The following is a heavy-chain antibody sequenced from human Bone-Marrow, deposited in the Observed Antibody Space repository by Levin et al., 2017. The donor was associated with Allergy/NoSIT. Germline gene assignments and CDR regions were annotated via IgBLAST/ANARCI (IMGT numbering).Heavy chain of an antibody. Sequence: SCTVSGDSISRYYWSWIRQPPGKGLEWIGYIYYSGSTNYNPSLKSRVTISVDTSKNQFSLDLNFVTAADTAVYYCARDAQTSPTRDYGMHVWGQGTTVTVSS. J-gene: IGHJ6*02. CDR2: IYYSGST. V-gene: IGHV4-59*01. CDR3: ARDAQTSPTRDYGMHV. CDR1: GDSISRYY.